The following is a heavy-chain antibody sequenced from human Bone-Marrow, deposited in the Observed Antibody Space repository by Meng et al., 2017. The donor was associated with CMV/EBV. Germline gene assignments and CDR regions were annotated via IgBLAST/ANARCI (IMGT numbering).Heavy chain of an antibody. CDR3: ARDKDRGYCNGDRCYRSRASDI. Sequence: GESLKISCAASGFTFSNRAMSWVRQAPGKGLEWVSSISSSSSYIYYADSVKGRFTISRDNAKNSLYLQMNSLRVEDTAVYYCARDKDRGYCNGDRCYRSRASDIWGQGTMVTVSS. D-gene: IGHD2-15*01. CDR2: ISSSSSYI. CDR1: GFTFSNRA. V-gene: IGHV3-21*04. J-gene: IGHJ3*02.